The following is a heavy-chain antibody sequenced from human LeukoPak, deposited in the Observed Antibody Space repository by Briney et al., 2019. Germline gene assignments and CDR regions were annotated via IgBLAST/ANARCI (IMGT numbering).Heavy chain of an antibody. Sequence: PGGSLRLSCAASGFTFSSYEMNWVRQAPGKGLEWVSYISSSGSTIYYADSVKGRFTISRDNAKNSLYLQMNSLRAEDTAVYYCASLEYSSSSKVFDYWGQGTLVTVSS. CDR2: ISSSGSTI. CDR1: GFTFSSYE. V-gene: IGHV3-48*03. D-gene: IGHD6-6*01. CDR3: ASLEYSSSSKVFDY. J-gene: IGHJ4*02.